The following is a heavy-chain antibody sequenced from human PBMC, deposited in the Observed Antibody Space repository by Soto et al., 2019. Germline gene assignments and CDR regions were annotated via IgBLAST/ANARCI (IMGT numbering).Heavy chain of an antibody. D-gene: IGHD3-10*01. CDR1: GFTFSGYS. V-gene: IGHV3-21*01. CDR2: ISSSSSYI. J-gene: IGHJ3*02. Sequence: PGRSLRLSCAASGFTFSGYSMNRVRQAPGKGLEWVSSISSSSSYIYYADSVKGRFTISRDNAKNSLYLQMNSLRAEDTAVYYCARAGYGSGSYYSSSNDAFDIWGQGTMVTVSS. CDR3: ARAGYGSGSYYSSSNDAFDI.